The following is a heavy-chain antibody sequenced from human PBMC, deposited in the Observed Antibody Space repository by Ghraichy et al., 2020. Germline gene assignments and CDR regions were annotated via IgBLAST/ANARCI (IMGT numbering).Heavy chain of an antibody. Sequence: SQTLSLTCAVSGGSISSGGYSWSWIRQPPGKGLEWIGYIYHSGSTYYNPSLKSRVTISVDRSKNQFSLKLSSVTAADTAVYYCASGARDTAMVGFNYYMDVWGKGTTVTVSS. CDR3: ASGARDTAMVGFNYYMDV. CDR2: IYHSGST. V-gene: IGHV4-30-2*01. D-gene: IGHD5-18*01. J-gene: IGHJ6*03. CDR1: GGSISSGGYS.